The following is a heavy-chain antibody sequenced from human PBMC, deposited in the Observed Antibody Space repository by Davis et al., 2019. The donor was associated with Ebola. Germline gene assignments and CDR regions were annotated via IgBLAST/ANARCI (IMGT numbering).Heavy chain of an antibody. D-gene: IGHD3-22*01. J-gene: IGHJ4*02. Sequence: PGGSLRLSCTVSGGSINTATFQWGWIRQPPGKGLEWIGSSYSSGSASYNPALKSRVTISVDTSKNRFSLRLNSVTATDTAIYYCARQNYYDSSGYYSLSFFYFDYWGQGTLVTVSA. V-gene: IGHV4-39*01. CDR3: ARQNYYDSSGYYSLSFFYFDY. CDR2: SYSSGSA. CDR1: GGSINTATFQ.